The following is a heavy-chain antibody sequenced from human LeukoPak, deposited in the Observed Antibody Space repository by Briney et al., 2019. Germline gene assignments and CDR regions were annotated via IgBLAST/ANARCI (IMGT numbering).Heavy chain of an antibody. CDR2: INPSGGST. D-gene: IGHD6-13*01. CDR1: GYTFTSYY. V-gene: IGHV1-46*01. CDR3: ARRTYGRPKYSSSWYPAPPDY. Sequence: ASVKVSCKASGYTFTSYYMHWVRQAPGQGLEWMGIINPSGGSTSYAQKFQGRVTMTRDTSTSTVYMELSSLRSEDTAVYYCARRTYGRPKYSSSWYPAPPDYWGQGTLVTVSS. J-gene: IGHJ4*02.